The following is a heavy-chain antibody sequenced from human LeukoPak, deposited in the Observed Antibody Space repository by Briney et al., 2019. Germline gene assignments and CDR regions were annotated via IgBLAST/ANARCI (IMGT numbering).Heavy chain of an antibody. CDR1: GGSISSYY. D-gene: IGHD3-10*01. CDR2: IYYSGST. CDR3: ARDTFGSGSYHDP. V-gene: IGHV4-59*12. Sequence: PSETLSLTCTVSGGSISSYYWSWIRQPPGKGLEWIGYIYYSGSTNYNPSLKSRVTISVDTSKNQFSLKLSSVTAADTAVYYCARDTFGSGSYHDPWGQGTLVTVSS. J-gene: IGHJ5*02.